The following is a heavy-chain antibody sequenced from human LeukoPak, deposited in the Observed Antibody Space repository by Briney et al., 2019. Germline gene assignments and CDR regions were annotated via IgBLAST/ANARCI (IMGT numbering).Heavy chain of an antibody. J-gene: IGHJ4*02. CDR1: GYTFTSYA. CDR2: ISVGNGNT. V-gene: IGHV1-3*01. Sequence: ASVKVSCKASGYTFTSYAIHWVRQAPGQRLEWMGWISVGNGNTKYSQKLQGRVTITRDTSASTAYMELSRLRSEDTGGYYCKRKRGQGRYDYWGQGTLVTVSS. CDR3: KRKRGQGRYDY.